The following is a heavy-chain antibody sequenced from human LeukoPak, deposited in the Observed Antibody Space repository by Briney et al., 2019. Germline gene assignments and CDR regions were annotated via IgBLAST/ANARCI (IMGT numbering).Heavy chain of an antibody. D-gene: IGHD6-19*01. CDR1: GFTFSSYW. CDR3: ARASAVAGTRDY. V-gene: IGHV3-7*01. CDR2: IKQEGSDK. Sequence: GGSLRLSCAASGFTFSSYWMSWVRQAPGKGLEWVANIKQEGSDKYYVDSVKGRFTISRDNAKNSLYLQMNSLRAEDTAIYYCARASAVAGTRDYWGQGTLVAVSS. J-gene: IGHJ4*02.